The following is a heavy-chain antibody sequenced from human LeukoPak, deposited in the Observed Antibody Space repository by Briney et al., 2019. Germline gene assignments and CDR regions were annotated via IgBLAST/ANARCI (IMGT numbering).Heavy chain of an antibody. J-gene: IGHJ6*02. D-gene: IGHD4-23*01. V-gene: IGHV3-64D*06. CDR1: GFIFSPYA. Sequence: PGGSLRLSCSASGFIFSPYAMHWARQAPGKGLEYVSSISSEGKTTYYADSVKGRFTISRDNSKNTLYLQMSSLRPEDTAVYYCARGNSVNRYFYALDVWGQGTTVTVSS. CDR2: ISSEGKTT. CDR3: ARGNSVNRYFYALDV.